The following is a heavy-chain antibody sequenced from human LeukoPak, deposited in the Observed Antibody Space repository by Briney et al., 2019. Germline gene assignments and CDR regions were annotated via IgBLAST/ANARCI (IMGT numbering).Heavy chain of an antibody. CDR3: ARHVAASVWFDP. CDR1: GYTFTGYH. D-gene: IGHD2-21*01. J-gene: IGHJ5*02. V-gene: IGHV1-2*02. CDR2: INPNNGGT. Sequence: ASVKVSCKASGYTFTGYHIHWVRQAPGQGLEWMGWINPNNGGTYYAQNFRGRVTMTRDTSISTAYMEVSRLRSDDTAIYYCARHVAASVWFDPWGQGTLVTVSS.